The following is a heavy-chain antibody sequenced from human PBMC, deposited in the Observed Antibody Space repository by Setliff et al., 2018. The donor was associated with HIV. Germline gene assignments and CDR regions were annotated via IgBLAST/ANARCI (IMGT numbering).Heavy chain of an antibody. V-gene: IGHV1-69*10. CDR1: GGSFNTYG. Sequence: SVKVSCKASGGSFNTYGIHWVRQAPGQGLEWMGGIIPIASVPNYSQKFQDRLTITADESTTTVYMDMSSLRADDTAVYFCTRNVQYGDPGQLDYWAQGMLVTVSS. D-gene: IGHD2-21*01. CDR2: IIPIASVP. CDR3: TRNVQYGDPGQLDY. J-gene: IGHJ4*02.